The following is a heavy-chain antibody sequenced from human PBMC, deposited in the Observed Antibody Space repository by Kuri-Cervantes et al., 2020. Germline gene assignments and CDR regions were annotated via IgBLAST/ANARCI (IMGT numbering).Heavy chain of an antibody. CDR2: ISWNSGSI. Sequence: GGSLRLSCAASGFTFDDYAMHWVRQAPGKGLEWVSGISWNSGSIGYADSVKGRFTISRDNAKSSLYLQMNSLRAEDTALYYCAKDMGGMVRGVTFDYWGQGTLVTVSS. V-gene: IGHV3-9*01. J-gene: IGHJ4*02. CDR3: AKDMGGMVRGVTFDY. D-gene: IGHD3-10*01. CDR1: GFTFDDYA.